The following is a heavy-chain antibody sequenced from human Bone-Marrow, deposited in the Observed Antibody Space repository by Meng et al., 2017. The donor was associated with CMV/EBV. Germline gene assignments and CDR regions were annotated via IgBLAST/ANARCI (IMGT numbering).Heavy chain of an antibody. CDR1: GYTFTSYG. CDR2: INPNSGGT. V-gene: IGHV1-18*01. J-gene: IGHJ6*02. Sequence: ASVKVSCKASGYTFTSYGISWVRQAPGQGLEWMGWINPNSGGTNYAQKFQGRVTMTTDTSTSTAYVELRSLRSDDTAVYYCARGSGAGGLRYYYGMDVWGQGTTVTVSS. CDR3: ARGSGAGGLRYYYGMDV. D-gene: IGHD3-16*01.